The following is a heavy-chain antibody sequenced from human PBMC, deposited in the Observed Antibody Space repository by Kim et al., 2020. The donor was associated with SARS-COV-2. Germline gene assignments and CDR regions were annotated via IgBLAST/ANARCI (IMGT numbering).Heavy chain of an antibody. Sequence: ASVKVSCKASGYTFTSYAMNWVRQAPGQGLEWMGWINTNTGNPTYAQGFTGQFVFSLDTSVSTAYLQISSLKAEDTAVYYCASTFWSGYTNWFDPWGQGTLVTVSS. CDR2: INTNTGNP. CDR3: ASTFWSGYTNWFDP. V-gene: IGHV7-4-1*02. CDR1: GYTFTSYA. D-gene: IGHD3-3*01. J-gene: IGHJ5*02.